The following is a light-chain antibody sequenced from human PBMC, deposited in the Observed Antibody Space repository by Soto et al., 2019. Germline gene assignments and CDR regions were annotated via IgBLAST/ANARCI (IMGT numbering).Light chain of an antibody. CDR2: DAS. CDR1: QDISNH. CDR3: QQYDNFPPIT. V-gene: IGKV1-33*01. Sequence: DIQMTQSPSSLSASVGDRVTITCQASQDISNHLNWYQQTPGKAPELLMFDASNLEPGVPSRFSGSGSGTDFTLTISSLQPEDVATYFCQQYDNFPPITFGQGTRLEIK. J-gene: IGKJ5*01.